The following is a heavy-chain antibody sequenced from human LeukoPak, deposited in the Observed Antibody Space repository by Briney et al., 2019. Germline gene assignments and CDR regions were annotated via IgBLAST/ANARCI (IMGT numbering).Heavy chain of an antibody. D-gene: IGHD5-12*01. CDR1: GFTFSSYW. CDR2: VNTDGSHT. Sequence: PGGSLRLSCAASGFTFSSYWMHWVRQAPGKGLMWVSRVNTDGSHTNYADSVKGRFTISRDNAKNALYLQMNSLRSEDTAVYYCAISIVATILDYWGQGTLVTVSS. V-gene: IGHV3-74*01. J-gene: IGHJ4*02. CDR3: AISIVATILDY.